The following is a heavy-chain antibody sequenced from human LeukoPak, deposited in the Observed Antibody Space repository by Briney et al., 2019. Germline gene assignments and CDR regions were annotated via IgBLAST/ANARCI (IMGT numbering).Heavy chain of an antibody. CDR3: ATVGGCSSTSGYAGVY. J-gene: IGHJ4*02. CDR2: FDPEHGET. CDR1: GYTLTELS. Sequence: ASVKVSCKVSGYTLTELSMHWVRQAPGTGLEWKGGFDPEHGETIYAQKFQGRVTMTEDTSTDTAYMELSSLRSEDTAVDYCATVGGCSSTSGYAGVYWGQGTLVTVSS. V-gene: IGHV1-24*01. D-gene: IGHD2-2*01.